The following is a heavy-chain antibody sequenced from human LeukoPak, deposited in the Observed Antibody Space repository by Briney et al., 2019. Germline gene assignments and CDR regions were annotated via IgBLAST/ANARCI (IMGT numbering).Heavy chain of an antibody. CDR1: GGTFSSYA. V-gene: IGHV1-69*01. J-gene: IGHJ6*03. Sequence: ASVKVSCKASGGTFSSYAISWVRQAPGQGLEWMGGIIPIFDTANYAQKFQGRVTITADESTSTAYMELSSLRSEDTAVYYCARGNRHYYYYYYMDVWGKGTTVTVSS. CDR2: IIPIFDTA. CDR3: ARGNRHYYYYYYMDV. D-gene: IGHD1-14*01.